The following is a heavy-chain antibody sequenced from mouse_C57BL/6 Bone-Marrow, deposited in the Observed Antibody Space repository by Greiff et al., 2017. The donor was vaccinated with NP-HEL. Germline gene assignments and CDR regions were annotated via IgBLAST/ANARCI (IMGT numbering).Heavy chain of an antibody. CDR1: GFSLTSYG. Sequence: QVQLQQSGPGLVAPSQSLSITCTVSGFSLTSYGVDWVRQSPGKGLEWLGVIWGVGSTNYNSALKSRLSISKDNSKSQVFLKMNSLQTDDTAMYYCASRNYGSKGAMDYWGQGTSVTVSS. CDR3: ASRNYGSKGAMDY. V-gene: IGHV2-6*01. J-gene: IGHJ4*01. CDR2: IWGVGST. D-gene: IGHD1-1*01.